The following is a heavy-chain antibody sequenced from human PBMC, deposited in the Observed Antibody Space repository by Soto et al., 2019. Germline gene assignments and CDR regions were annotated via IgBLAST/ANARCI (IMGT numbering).Heavy chain of an antibody. CDR1: GFTFSSYA. D-gene: IGHD2-15*01. CDR2: ISYDGSNK. V-gene: IGHV3-30-3*01. J-gene: IGHJ6*02. Sequence: PGGSLRLSCAASGFTFSSYAMHWVRQAPGKGLEWVAVISYDGSNKYYADSVKGRFTISRDNSKNTLYLQMNSLRAEDTAVYYCARAGGRAAAGVFYYYYGMDVWGQGTTVTVSS. CDR3: ARAGGRAAAGVFYYYYGMDV.